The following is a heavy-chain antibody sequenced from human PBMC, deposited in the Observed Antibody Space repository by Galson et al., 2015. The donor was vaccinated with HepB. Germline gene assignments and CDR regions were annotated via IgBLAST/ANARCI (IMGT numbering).Heavy chain of an antibody. J-gene: IGHJ4*02. V-gene: IGHV3-49*03. CDR3: TRDDYPNDY. D-gene: IGHD4-11*01. CDR1: GLTFGDHA. CDR2: IRSKAYGGTT. Sequence: SLRLSCAASGLTFGDHAMSWFRQAPGKGLEWVGFIRSKAYGGTTEYAASVKGRFTISRDDSKSIAYLQMNSLKTEDTAVYYCTRDDYPNDYWGQGTLVTVSS.